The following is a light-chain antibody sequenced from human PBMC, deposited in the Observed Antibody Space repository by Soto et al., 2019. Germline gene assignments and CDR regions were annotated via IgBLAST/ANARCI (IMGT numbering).Light chain of an antibody. CDR3: QQYNSYPWT. CDR2: KAS. CDR1: QSINNW. J-gene: IGKJ1*01. V-gene: IGKV1-5*03. Sequence: DIQMTQSPSTLSASVGDRVTISCRASQSINNWLAWYQQKPGKAPKLLIYKASSLQSGVPSRFSGSGSGTEFTLTINSLQPDDFATYYCQQYNSYPWTFGQWTKVEIK.